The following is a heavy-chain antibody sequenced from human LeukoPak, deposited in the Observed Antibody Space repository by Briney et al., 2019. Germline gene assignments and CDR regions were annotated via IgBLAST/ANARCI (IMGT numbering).Heavy chain of an antibody. Sequence: SETLSLTCTVSGGSISSYYWSWIRQLPGKGLEWIGYIYYSGSTNYNPSLKSRVTISVDTSKNQFSLKLSSVTAADTAVYYCASGETTVTMVYWGQGTLVTVSS. CDR3: ASGETTVTMVY. CDR2: IYYSGST. D-gene: IGHD4-17*01. V-gene: IGHV4-59*08. J-gene: IGHJ4*02. CDR1: GGSISSYY.